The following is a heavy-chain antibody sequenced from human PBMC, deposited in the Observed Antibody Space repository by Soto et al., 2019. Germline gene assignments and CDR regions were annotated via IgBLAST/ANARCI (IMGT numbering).Heavy chain of an antibody. V-gene: IGHV3-30*18. D-gene: IGHD3-22*01. CDR2: ISFDGSNK. CDR1: GFTFTSNG. CDR3: AKGRYYDLYGLDV. J-gene: IGHJ6*02. Sequence: QVQLVESGGGVVQPGRSLRLSCAASGFTFTSNGMHWVRQAPGKGLEWGAVISFDGSNKYYADSVKGRFTISRDNSKNTLFLQMNSLRAEDTAVFYCAKGRYYDLYGLDVWGQGTTVTVSS.